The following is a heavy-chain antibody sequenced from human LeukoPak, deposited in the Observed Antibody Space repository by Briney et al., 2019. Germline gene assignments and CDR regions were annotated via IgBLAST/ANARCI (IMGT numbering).Heavy chain of an antibody. J-gene: IGHJ6*03. Sequence: SSETLSLTCAVHGGSFSGYYWSWIRQPQGKGLGWIVEINDIGNTNYDPSLRSRVTISVDTSKNQFSLSLTSATAADTAVYFCARLGSVGYYNYQYMDIWGNGTTVTVSS. V-gene: IGHV4-34*01. CDR2: INDIGNT. CDR1: GGSFSGYY. CDR3: ARLGSVGYYNYQYMDI. D-gene: IGHD3-10*01.